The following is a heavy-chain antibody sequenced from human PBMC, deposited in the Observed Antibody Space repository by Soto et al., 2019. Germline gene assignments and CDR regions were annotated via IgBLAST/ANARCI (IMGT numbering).Heavy chain of an antibody. CDR2: IYPGDSDT. CDR3: ARHGLYYDFWSGGRNWFDP. Sequence: PGGSLKLSCKGSGYSFTSYWIGWVRQMPGKGLEWMGTIYPGDSDTRYSPSFQGQVTISADKSISTAYLQWSSLKASDTAMYYCARHGLYYDFWSGGRNWFDPWGQGTLVTVSS. CDR1: GYSFTSYW. J-gene: IGHJ5*02. D-gene: IGHD3-3*01. V-gene: IGHV5-51*01.